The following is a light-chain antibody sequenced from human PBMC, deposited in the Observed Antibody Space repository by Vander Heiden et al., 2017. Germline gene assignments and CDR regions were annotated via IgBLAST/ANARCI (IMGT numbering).Light chain of an antibody. CDR3: SSYTSSSTLV. J-gene: IGLJ2*01. CDR1: SSDVGGYNY. V-gene: IGLV2-14*01. CDR2: EVS. Sequence: QSALTQPASVSGSPGQSITISCTGTSSDVGGYNYVSWYQQNPGKAPKLLIYEVSKRPAGVSTRFSGSKSGNTASLTISGLQAEDEADYYCSSYTSSSTLVFGGGTKLTVL.